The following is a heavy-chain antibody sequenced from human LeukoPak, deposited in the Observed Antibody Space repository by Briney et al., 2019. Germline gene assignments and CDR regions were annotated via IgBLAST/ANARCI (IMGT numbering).Heavy chain of an antibody. CDR3: ARDSSIAARYYYYYYMDV. CDR2: IYTSGST. V-gene: IGHV4-61*02. Sequence: PSETLSLTCTVSGGSISSGSYYWSWIRQPAGKGLEWIGRIYTSGSTNYNPSLKSRVTISVDTSKNQFSLKLSSVTAADTAVYYCARDSSIAARYYYYYYMDVWGKGTTVTVSS. CDR1: GGSISSGSYY. J-gene: IGHJ6*03. D-gene: IGHD6-6*01.